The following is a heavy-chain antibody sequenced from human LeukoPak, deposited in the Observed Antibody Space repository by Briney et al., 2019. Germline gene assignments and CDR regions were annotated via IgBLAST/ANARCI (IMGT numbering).Heavy chain of an antibody. Sequence: PGGSLRLSCAASGFTFSNYSMNWVRQAPGKGLEWVSSISSSSSYIYYADSVKGRFTISRDNAKNSLYLQMNSLRAEDTAVYYCARDPIDYGGNSGYFDYWGQGTLVTVSS. CDR3: ARDPIDYGGNSGYFDY. D-gene: IGHD4-23*01. CDR2: ISSSSSYI. CDR1: GFTFSNYS. V-gene: IGHV3-21*01. J-gene: IGHJ4*02.